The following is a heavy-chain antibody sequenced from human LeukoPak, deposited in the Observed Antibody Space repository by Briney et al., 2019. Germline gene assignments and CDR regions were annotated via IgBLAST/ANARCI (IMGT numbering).Heavy chain of an antibody. J-gene: IGHJ3*02. CDR2: ISSSSSYI. CDR3: ARDFRNYDAFDI. V-gene: IGHV3-21*01. D-gene: IGHD1-7*01. CDR1: GFTFSSYS. Sequence: GGSLRLSCAASGFTFSSYSMNWVRQAPGKGLEWVSSISSSSSYIYYADSVKGRFTIFRDNAKNSLYLQMNSLRAEDTAVYYCARDFRNYDAFDIWGQGTMVTVSS.